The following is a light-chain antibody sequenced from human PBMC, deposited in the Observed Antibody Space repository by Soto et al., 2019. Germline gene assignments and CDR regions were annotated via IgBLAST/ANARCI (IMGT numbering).Light chain of an antibody. Sequence: SVLTQPPSVSGAPGQRVTISCTGSSSDIGAGYDVHWYQQLPGTAPKLLIYGNSNRPSGVPDRFSGSKSGTSASLAITGLQAEDEAHYYCQSFDSSLRGVFGIGTKVTVL. J-gene: IGLJ1*01. CDR2: GNS. CDR3: QSFDSSLRGV. CDR1: SSDIGAGYD. V-gene: IGLV1-40*01.